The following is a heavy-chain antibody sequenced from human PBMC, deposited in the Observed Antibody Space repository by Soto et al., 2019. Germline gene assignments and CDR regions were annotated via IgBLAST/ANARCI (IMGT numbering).Heavy chain of an antibody. CDR1: GGSISSYY. CDR3: ARVGTYIAAAGTSNWFDP. Sequence: QVQLQESGPGLVKPSETLSLTCTVSGGSISSYYWSWIRQPPGKGLEWIGYIYYSGSTNYNPSLKSRVSISVDTSKNQFSLKMSSVTAADTAVYYCARVGTYIAAAGTSNWFDPLGQGTLVTVSS. D-gene: IGHD6-13*01. J-gene: IGHJ5*02. V-gene: IGHV4-59*01. CDR2: IYYSGST.